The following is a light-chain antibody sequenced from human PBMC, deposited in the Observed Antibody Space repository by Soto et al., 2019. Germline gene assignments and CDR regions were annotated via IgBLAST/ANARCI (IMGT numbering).Light chain of an antibody. Sequence: DIQMTQSPSTLSASVGDRVSISCRASQSLDKWLAWYQQKLGEAPKLLVSDASKLESGVSSRFTGSGSGTEFILTIRSLQPDDFATNYSQQYTRYPYTFGQGTKLEIK. CDR2: DAS. V-gene: IGKV1-5*01. CDR1: QSLDKW. CDR3: QQYTRYPYT. J-gene: IGKJ2*01.